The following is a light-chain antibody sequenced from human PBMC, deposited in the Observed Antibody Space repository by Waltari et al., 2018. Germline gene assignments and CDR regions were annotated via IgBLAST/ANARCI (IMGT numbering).Light chain of an antibody. CDR3: QVWDDSNNSGV. CDR2: YAS. CDR1: NSERTS. V-gene: IGLV3-21*04. Sequence: SYVLTQTPSVSLAPGQTARIPWGGDNSERTSVHWYQLQPGQAPVLVMFYASDRPPGIPDRFAGSNSGNTATLTISRVEDEDEADYFCQVWDDSNNSGVFGGGTKLTVL. J-gene: IGLJ2*01.